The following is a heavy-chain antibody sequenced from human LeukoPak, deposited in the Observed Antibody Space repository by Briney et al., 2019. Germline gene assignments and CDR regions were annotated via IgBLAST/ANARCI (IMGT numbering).Heavy chain of an antibody. V-gene: IGHV1-69*05. J-gene: IGHJ3*02. D-gene: IGHD1-26*01. CDR1: GGTFSSYA. Sequence: ASVKVSCKASGGTFSSYAISWVRQAPGQGLEWMGGIIPIFGTANYAQKFQGRVTITTDESTSTAYMELSSLRSEDTAVYYCASPSGSRSRTVRTRDAFDIWGQGTMVTVSS. CDR2: IIPIFGTA. CDR3: ASPSGSRSRTVRTRDAFDI.